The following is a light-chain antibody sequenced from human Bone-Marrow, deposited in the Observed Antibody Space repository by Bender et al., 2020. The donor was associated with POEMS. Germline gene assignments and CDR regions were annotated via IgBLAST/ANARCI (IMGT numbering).Light chain of an antibody. Sequence: QSALTQPPSASGSPGQSVTISCTGTSSDVGDYTAVSWYQQHPGKAPKLMIYDVSKRPSGVPDRFSGSKSGNTASLTISGLQAEDEADYYCCSYAGSYTWVFGGGTKLTVL. CDR1: SSDVGDYTA. CDR3: CSYAGSYTWV. V-gene: IGLV2-11*01. J-gene: IGLJ3*02. CDR2: DVS.